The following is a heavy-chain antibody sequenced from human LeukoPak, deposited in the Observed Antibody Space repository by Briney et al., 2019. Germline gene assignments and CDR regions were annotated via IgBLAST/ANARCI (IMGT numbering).Heavy chain of an antibody. V-gene: IGHV3-7*01. CDR3: ARSGYYAQWAFDI. CDR1: GFTFSSYW. Sequence: GGSLRLSCAASGFTFSSYWMSGVRQAPGKGREWVANIKQDGSEKYYVDSVKGRFTISRDNAKNSLYLQMNSLRAEDTAVYYCARSGYYAQWAFDIWGQGTMVTVSS. D-gene: IGHD3-22*01. CDR2: IKQDGSEK. J-gene: IGHJ3*02.